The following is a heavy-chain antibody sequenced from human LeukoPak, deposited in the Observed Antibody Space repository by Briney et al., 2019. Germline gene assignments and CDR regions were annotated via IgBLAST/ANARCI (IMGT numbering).Heavy chain of an antibody. CDR1: GGSFSGYY. D-gene: IGHD3-10*01. CDR2: INHSGST. Sequence: PETLSLTCAVYGGSFSGYYWSWIRQPPGKGLEWIGEINHSGSTNYNPSLKSRVTISVDTSKNQFSLKLSSVTAADTAVYYCASAITMVRAFDYWGQGTLVTVSS. J-gene: IGHJ4*02. CDR3: ASAITMVRAFDY. V-gene: IGHV4-34*01.